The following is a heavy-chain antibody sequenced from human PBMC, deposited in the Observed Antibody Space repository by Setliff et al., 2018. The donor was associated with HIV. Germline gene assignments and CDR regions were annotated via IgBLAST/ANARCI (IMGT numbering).Heavy chain of an antibody. CDR3: ASGEDSGTYGEPYDS. Sequence: PSETLSLTCTVSGDSIISSRNFWGWIRQPPGKGLEWIGNIHSSGSTYYNPSLKSRVFISLDLSINQFSLKLHSVTAADTAVYYCASGEDSGTYGEPYDSWGQGALVTVSS. CDR2: IHSSGST. V-gene: IGHV4-39*01. J-gene: IGHJ4*02. D-gene: IGHD1-26*01. CDR1: GDSIISSRNF.